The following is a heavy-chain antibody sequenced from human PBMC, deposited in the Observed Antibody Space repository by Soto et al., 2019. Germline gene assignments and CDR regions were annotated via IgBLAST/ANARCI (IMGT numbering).Heavy chain of an antibody. J-gene: IGHJ4*02. V-gene: IGHV1-2*02. D-gene: IGHD5-18*01. CDR3: GRVDSYGAAPLEY. CDR1: GYTLTDYY. CDR2: INPKSGGT. Sequence: QVQLVQSGAEVRKPGASVKVSCKASGYTLTDYYMHWVRQAPGQGLEWMGWINPKSGGTNSAQKFQVRVAMTRDTSISTVYMELTSLRSDDTAVYYCGRVDSYGAAPLEYWAQGTLVTVSS.